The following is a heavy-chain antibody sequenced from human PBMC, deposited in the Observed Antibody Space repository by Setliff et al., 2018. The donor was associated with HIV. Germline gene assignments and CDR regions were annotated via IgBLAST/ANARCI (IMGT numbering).Heavy chain of an antibody. CDR2: ITHSGST. Sequence: SETLSLTCTVSGGPITSTSYYWGWIRQPPGTGLEWIGGITHSGSTNYNPSLKSRVTISVDTSKLQFSLRLNSVTATDTALYYCARGRFHPLHRPYSGSGSLGIQYFDYWGQGTLVTVSS. CDR3: ARGRFHPLHRPYSGSGSLGIQYFDY. J-gene: IGHJ4*02. V-gene: IGHV4-39*07. D-gene: IGHD3-10*01. CDR1: GGPITSTSYY.